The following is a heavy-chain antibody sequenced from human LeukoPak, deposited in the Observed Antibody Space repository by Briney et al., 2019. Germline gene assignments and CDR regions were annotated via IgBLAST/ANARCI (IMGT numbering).Heavy chain of an antibody. J-gene: IGHJ4*02. CDR3: ARDDGDGYIHYFDY. Sequence: PGGSLRLSCTASGFPFRNCWMHWVRQAPGKGLVWVSGINSDERIKKTADSVKGRFTISRDNAKNTLYLQMNSLRADDTAVYYCARDDGDGYIHYFDYWGQGTLVTVSS. CDR1: GFPFRNCW. CDR2: INSDERIK. D-gene: IGHD5-24*01. V-gene: IGHV3-74*01.